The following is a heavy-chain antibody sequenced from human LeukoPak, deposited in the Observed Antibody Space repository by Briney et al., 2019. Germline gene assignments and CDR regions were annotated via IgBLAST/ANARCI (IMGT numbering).Heavy chain of an antibody. CDR1: GFTFSSYG. CDR2: ISSTSGTI. CDR3: ARDLWGTSGYRFDY. J-gene: IGHJ4*02. V-gene: IGHV3-48*02. Sequence: GGSLRLSCAASGFTFSSYGMNWVRQAPGQGLEWVSYISSTSGTIYYADSVKGRFTISRDNAKTSLYLQMDSLRDEDTAVYYCARDLWGTSGYRFDYWGQGTLVAVSS. D-gene: IGHD3-22*01.